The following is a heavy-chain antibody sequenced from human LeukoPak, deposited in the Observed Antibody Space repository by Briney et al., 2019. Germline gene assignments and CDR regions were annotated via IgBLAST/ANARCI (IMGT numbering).Heavy chain of an antibody. D-gene: IGHD1-26*01. CDR3: ARDLSSTSNWEFDF. Sequence: ASVKVSCKASGYTFTGYFMHWVRQAPGQRIEWMGRINLNSGGTYYAQNFQGRVIMTRDTSISTAYVELSRLTSDDTAMYYCARDLSSTSNWEFDFWGQGTLVTVSS. CDR2: INLNSGGT. CDR1: GYTFTGYF. V-gene: IGHV1-2*06. J-gene: IGHJ4*02.